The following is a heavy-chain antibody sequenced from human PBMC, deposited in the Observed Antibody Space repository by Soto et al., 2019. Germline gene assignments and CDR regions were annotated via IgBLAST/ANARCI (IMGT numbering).Heavy chain of an antibody. D-gene: IGHD3-22*01. J-gene: IGHJ4*02. V-gene: IGHV3-30-3*01. CDR2: ISYDGSDK. Sequence: GGSLRLSCAASGFTFSSYAMHWVRQAPGKGLEWVALISYDGSDKDYADPVKGRFTISRDNSRNTLFLQMNSLRAEDTAVYYCARYYYKYYDSSGYYRSPAYWGQGTLVTVSS. CDR3: ARYYYKYYDSSGYYRSPAY. CDR1: GFTFSSYA.